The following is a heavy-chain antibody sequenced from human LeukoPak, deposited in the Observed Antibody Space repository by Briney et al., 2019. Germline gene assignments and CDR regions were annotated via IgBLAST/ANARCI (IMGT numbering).Heavy chain of an antibody. Sequence: PGGSLRLSCAASGFTVSSNYMSWVRQAPGKGLEWVSVIYSGGSTYYADSVKGRFTISRDNSKNTLYLQMNSLRAEDTAVYYCARDLSLGYFDYWGQGTLVTVSS. J-gene: IGHJ4*02. CDR1: GFTVSSNY. CDR2: IYSGGST. CDR3: ARDLSLGYFDY. V-gene: IGHV3-53*01. D-gene: IGHD3-22*01.